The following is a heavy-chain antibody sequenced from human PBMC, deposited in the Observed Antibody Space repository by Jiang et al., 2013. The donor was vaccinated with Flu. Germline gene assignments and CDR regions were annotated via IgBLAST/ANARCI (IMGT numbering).Heavy chain of an antibody. Sequence: RFTISRDNSKNTLYLQMNSLRAEDTAVYYCAREWELQGGWYFDLWGRGTLVTVSS. CDR3: AREWELQGGWYFDL. D-gene: IGHD1-26*01. V-gene: IGHV3-30*01. J-gene: IGHJ2*01.